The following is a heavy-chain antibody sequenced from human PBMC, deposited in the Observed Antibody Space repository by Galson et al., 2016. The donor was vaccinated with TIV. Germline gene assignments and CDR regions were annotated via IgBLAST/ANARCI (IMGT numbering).Heavy chain of an antibody. Sequence: SLRLSCAASGFTFRSHGMHWVRQAPGKGLEWVAFVRYDGSTKYYGDSVKGRFTISRDNSKSTLDLQINSLTVEDTAVYYCVRVTGVSIAMECYFDYWGQGTLATVSS. J-gene: IGHJ4*02. CDR3: VRVTGVSIAMECYFDY. V-gene: IGHV3-30*02. CDR1: GFTFRSHG. CDR2: VRYDGSTK. D-gene: IGHD2-21*01.